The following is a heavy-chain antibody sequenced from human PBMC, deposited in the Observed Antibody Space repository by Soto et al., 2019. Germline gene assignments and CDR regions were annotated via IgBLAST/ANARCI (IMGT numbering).Heavy chain of an antibody. CDR1: GVTFSSYY. V-gene: IGHV4-4*07. CDR2: IYTSGST. J-gene: IGHJ5*02. CDR3: AREGQGYYDFWSGYFATGGFDP. D-gene: IGHD3-3*01. Sequence: QVQLVESGGGVVQPGRSLRLSCAASGVTFSSYYWSWIRQPAGKGLEWIGRIYTSGSTNYNPSLKSRVTMSVDTSKNQFSLKLSSVTAADTAVYYCAREGQGYYDFWSGYFATGGFDPWGQGTLVTVSS.